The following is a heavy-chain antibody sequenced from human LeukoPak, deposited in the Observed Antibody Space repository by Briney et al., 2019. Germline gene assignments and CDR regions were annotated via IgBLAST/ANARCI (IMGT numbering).Heavy chain of an antibody. CDR2: IIPILGIA. CDR3: AREPMVTTYGLDV. CDR1: GGTFSNYA. D-gene: IGHD4-17*01. V-gene: IGHV1-69*04. Sequence: ASGKVSCKASGGTFSNYAINWVRQAPGQGLEWMGRIIPILGIANYAQKLQDRVTITADKSTTTAYMELSSLRSEDTAVYYCAREPMVTTYGLDVWGQGTTVTVSS. J-gene: IGHJ6*02.